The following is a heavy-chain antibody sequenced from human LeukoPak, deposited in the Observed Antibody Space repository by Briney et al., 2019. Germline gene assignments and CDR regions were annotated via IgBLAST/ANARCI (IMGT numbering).Heavy chain of an antibody. CDR1: GFTFSGHA. Sequence: GGSLRLSCAASGFTFSGHAMNWVRQAPGKGLEWVSSISGGGESTYYADSVKGRFTVSRDNSKNTLYLQINSLRGEDTAVYYCAKGKYSSGGVPDYWGQGTLVTVSS. CDR3: AKGKYSSGGVPDY. J-gene: IGHJ4*02. D-gene: IGHD6-19*01. CDR2: ISGGGEST. V-gene: IGHV3-23*01.